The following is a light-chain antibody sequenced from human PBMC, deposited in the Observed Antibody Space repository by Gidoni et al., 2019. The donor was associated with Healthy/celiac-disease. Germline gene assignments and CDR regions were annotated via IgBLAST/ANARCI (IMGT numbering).Light chain of an antibody. Sequence: SYELTPPPSVSVSPGQTASITCSGDKLGDKYACWYQQKPGQSHVLVIYQASKRPSGIPERFSGSNSGNTATLTISGTQAMDEADYYCQAWDSSTADFGGGTKLTVL. J-gene: IGLJ2*01. CDR3: QAWDSSTAD. V-gene: IGLV3-1*01. CDR2: QAS. CDR1: KLGDKY.